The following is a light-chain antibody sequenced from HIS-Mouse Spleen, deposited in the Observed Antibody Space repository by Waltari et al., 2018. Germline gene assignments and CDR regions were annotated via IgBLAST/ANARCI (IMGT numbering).Light chain of an antibody. CDR2: DDS. V-gene: IGLV3-21*03. J-gene: IGLJ2*01. CDR1: NMGRKS. CDR3: QVWDSSSDHVV. Sequence: SYFLPQPPSVSVAPGKPARITCGGKNMGRKSVHWYQQKPGQAPVLVVYDDSDRPSGIPERFAGSNSGNTATLTISRVEAGDEADYYCQVWDSSSDHVVFGGGTKLTVL.